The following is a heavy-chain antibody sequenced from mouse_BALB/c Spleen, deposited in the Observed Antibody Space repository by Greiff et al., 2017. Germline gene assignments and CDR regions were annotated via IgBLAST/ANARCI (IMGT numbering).Heavy chain of an antibody. CDR2: ISSGGSYT. Sequence: EVKLMESGGGLVKPGGSLKLSCAASGFTFSSYAMSWVRQSPEKRLEWVAEISSGGSYTYYPDTVTGRFTISRDNAKNTLYLEMSSLRSEDTAMYYCARDRDRYGYDMVMDYWGQGTSVTVSS. CDR1: GFTFSSYA. J-gene: IGHJ4*01. CDR3: ARDRDRYGYDMVMDY. D-gene: IGHD2-2*01. V-gene: IGHV5-9-4*01.